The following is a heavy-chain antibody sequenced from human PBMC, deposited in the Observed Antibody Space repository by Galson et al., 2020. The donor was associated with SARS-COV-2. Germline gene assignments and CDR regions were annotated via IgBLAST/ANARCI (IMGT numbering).Heavy chain of an antibody. V-gene: IGHV4-59*01. J-gene: IGHJ3*02. CDR2: IYYSGST. D-gene: IGHD2-15*01. Sequence: ETSETLSLTCTVSGGSISSYYWSWIRQPPGKGLEWIGYIYYSGSTNYNPSLKSRVTISVATAKNQFSLKLSSVTAADTAVYYCARKVVIKREYAVDIWGQGTMVTVSS. CDR1: GGSISSYY. CDR3: ARKVVIKREYAVDI.